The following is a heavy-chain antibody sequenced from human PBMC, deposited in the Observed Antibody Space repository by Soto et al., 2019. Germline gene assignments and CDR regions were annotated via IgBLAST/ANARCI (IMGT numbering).Heavy chain of an antibody. CDR2: IYDSGST. CDR1: GGSISSCDYY. V-gene: IGHV4-30-4*01. Sequence: QVQLQESGPGLVKPSQTLSLTCTVSGGSISSCDYYWSWIRQPPGKGLEWIGYIYDSGSTYYNSSLKSRVNITLDTSKNQFSLKLTSVTAADTAVYYCARDNGVGPWGQGTLVTVSS. J-gene: IGHJ5*02. CDR3: ARDNGVGP. D-gene: IGHD2-8*01.